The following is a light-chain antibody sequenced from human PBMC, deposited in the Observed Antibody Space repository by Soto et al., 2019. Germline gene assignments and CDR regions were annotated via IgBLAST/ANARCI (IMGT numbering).Light chain of an antibody. V-gene: IGKV1-17*01. J-gene: IGKJ1*01. CDR1: QGIRGD. CDR3: QHYTIYSWT. Sequence: NQRPAGQDARLRGRVSITCRASQGIRGDLGWYQQKPGKAPKLLIYVASNLQSGVPSRFSGSGSGTDFTLTISSLVSDDFAPDYPQHYTIYSWTHGQGTKVDI. CDR2: VAS.